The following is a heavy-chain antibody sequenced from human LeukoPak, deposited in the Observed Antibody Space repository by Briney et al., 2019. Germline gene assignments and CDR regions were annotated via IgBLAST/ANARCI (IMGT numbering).Heavy chain of an antibody. D-gene: IGHD3-3*01. J-gene: IGHJ4*02. Sequence: PSETQSLTCAVYGGSFSGYYWSWIRQPPGKGLEWIGEINHSGSTNYNPSLKSRVTISVDTSKNQFSLKLSSVTAADTAVYYCARRRFLDPASFDYWGQGTLVTVSS. CDR1: GGSFSGYY. V-gene: IGHV4-34*01. CDR3: ARRRFLDPASFDY. CDR2: INHSGST.